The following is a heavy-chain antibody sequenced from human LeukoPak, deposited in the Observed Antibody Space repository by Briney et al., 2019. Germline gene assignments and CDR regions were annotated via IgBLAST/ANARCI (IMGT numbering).Heavy chain of an antibody. V-gene: IGHV4-30-2*01. J-gene: IGHJ4*02. Sequence: SETLSLTCTVSGGSISSGGYYWSWIRQPPGKGLEWIGYIYHSGSTYYNPSLKSRVTISVDRSKNQFSLKLSSVTAADTAVYYCAREGGEIQLWLPYFDYWGQGTLVTVSS. CDR3: AREGGEIQLWLPYFDY. CDR2: IYHSGST. D-gene: IGHD5-18*01. CDR1: GGSISSGGYY.